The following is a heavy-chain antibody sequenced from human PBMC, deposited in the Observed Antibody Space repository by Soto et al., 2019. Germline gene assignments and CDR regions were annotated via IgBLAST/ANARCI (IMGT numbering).Heavy chain of an antibody. CDR2: IYTSASI. CDR3: ARDREAGYNFSYGMDV. CDR1: GADVNTYS. V-gene: IGHV4-4*07. Sequence: SDALSLTCSVSGADVNTYSWTWIRQPAGKGLEWIGRIYTSASINYNPSLRGRVTLSLDTSTNQVSLKLASVTAADTAVYYCARDREAGYNFSYGMDVWGQGTTVTVSS. J-gene: IGHJ6*02. D-gene: IGHD6-19*01.